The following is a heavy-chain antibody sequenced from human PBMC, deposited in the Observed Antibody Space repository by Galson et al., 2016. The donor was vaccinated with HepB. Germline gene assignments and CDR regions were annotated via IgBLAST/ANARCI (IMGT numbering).Heavy chain of an antibody. D-gene: IGHD6-19*01. J-gene: IGHJ4*02. Sequence: SVKVSCKASGVSFSTYAINWVRQAPGQGLEWMGGIIPIFGAANYAQKFQGRVTITADASRSTAYMELSSLRSEDTAVYYCARDQGGVAGTYIFDYWGQGTLVTVS. CDR1: GVSFSTYA. CDR3: ARDQGGVAGTYIFDY. CDR2: IIPIFGAA. V-gene: IGHV1-69*13.